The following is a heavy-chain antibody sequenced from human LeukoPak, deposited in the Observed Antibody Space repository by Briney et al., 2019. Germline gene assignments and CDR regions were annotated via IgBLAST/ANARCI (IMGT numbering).Heavy chain of an antibody. CDR1: GYSFSAGY. D-gene: IGHD2-21*02. CDR2: INPTSGDT. Sequence: ASVKVSCKASGYSFSAGYVHWVRQAPGQGLEWMGWINPTSGDTNYAQKFQDRVTRTRDTSISTAYMELTNLRSDDTVGYCCARPNGDFYNWSDTWGQGTLATVSS. CDR3: ARPNGDFYNWSDT. J-gene: IGHJ5*02. V-gene: IGHV1-2*01.